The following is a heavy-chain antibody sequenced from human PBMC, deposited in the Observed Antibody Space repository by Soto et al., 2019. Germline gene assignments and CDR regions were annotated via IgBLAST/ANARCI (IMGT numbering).Heavy chain of an antibody. J-gene: IGHJ6*02. D-gene: IGHD3-22*01. CDR2: IYSGGST. Sequence: GGSLRLSCAASGFTVSSNYMSWVRQAPGKGLEWVSVIYSGGSTYYADSVKGRFTISRDNSKNTLYLQMNSLRAEDTAVYYCARDNPSYDAQIYYYYYGMDVWGQGTTVTVSS. CDR3: ARDNPSYDAQIYYYYYGMDV. CDR1: GFTVSSNY. V-gene: IGHV3-53*01.